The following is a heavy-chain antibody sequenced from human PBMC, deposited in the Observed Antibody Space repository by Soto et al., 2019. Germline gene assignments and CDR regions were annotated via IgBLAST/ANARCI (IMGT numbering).Heavy chain of an antibody. CDR2: IKSKIDSGTT. Sequence: EVHLVESGGGLVNPGESLKVACAASGFTLSDAWMNWGRQAPGKGLEWVGRIKSKIDSGTTDYAAPVEGRFTISRDDSQSTLFLQMNNLKIEDTGVYYCSTGLGGHWGQGTLVTVSS. CDR1: GFTLSDAW. CDR3: STGLGGH. D-gene: IGHD1-26*01. J-gene: IGHJ4*02. V-gene: IGHV3-15*07.